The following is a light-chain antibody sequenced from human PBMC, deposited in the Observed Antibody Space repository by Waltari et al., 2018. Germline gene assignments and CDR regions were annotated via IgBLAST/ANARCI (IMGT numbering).Light chain of an antibody. V-gene: IGLV1-47*01. CDR1: SSNIGSNY. Sequence: QSVLTQPPSASGTPGQRVTISCSGISSNIGSNYVYCYQQLPGTAPKLLIYRNNQRPSGVPDRFSGSKSGTSASLAISGLRSEDEADYYCAAWDDSLSGFYVFGTGTKVTVL. CDR2: RNN. J-gene: IGLJ1*01. CDR3: AAWDDSLSGFYV.